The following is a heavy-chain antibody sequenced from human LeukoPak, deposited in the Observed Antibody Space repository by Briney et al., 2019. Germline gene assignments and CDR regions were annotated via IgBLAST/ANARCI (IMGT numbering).Heavy chain of an antibody. J-gene: IGHJ5*02. CDR2: IIPIFGTA. D-gene: IGHD3-10*01. Sequence: EASVKVSCKASGGTFSSYAISWVRQAPGQGLEWMGGIIPIFGTANYAQKFQGRVTITADESTSTAYMELSSLRSEDTAVYYCVRAVVRGGNWFDPWGQGTLVTVSP. V-gene: IGHV1-69*13. CDR3: VRAVVRGGNWFDP. CDR1: GGTFSSYA.